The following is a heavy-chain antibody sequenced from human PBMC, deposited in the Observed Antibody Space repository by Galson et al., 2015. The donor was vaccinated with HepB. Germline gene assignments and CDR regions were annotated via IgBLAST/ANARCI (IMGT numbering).Heavy chain of an antibody. CDR1: GYTFTSYA. J-gene: IGHJ6*02. Sequence: SVKLSCKASGYTFTSYAMHWVRQAPGKRLEWMGWINAGNGNTTYSQKFQGRVTITRDTSASTAYMELSSLRSEDTAVYYCARDIDSSSWYGRFYYYYYYGMDVWGQGTTVTVSS. V-gene: IGHV1-3*01. CDR3: ARDIDSSSWYGRFYYYYYYGMDV. CDR2: INAGNGNT. D-gene: IGHD6-13*01.